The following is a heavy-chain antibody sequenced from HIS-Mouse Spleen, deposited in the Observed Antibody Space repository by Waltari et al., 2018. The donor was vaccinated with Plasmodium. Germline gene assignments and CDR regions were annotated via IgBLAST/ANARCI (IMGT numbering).Heavy chain of an antibody. D-gene: IGHD1-26*01. CDR2: IYYSGST. Sequence: QLQLQESGPGLVKPSETLSLPCHVPGGSISSSSYYWGWIRQPPGKGLEWIGSIYYSGSTYYNPSLKSRVTISVDTSKNQFSLKLSSVTAADTAVYYCARRGGSYYYFDYWGQGTLVTVSS. CDR1: GGSISSSSYY. J-gene: IGHJ4*02. CDR3: ARRGGSYYYFDY. V-gene: IGHV4-39*01.